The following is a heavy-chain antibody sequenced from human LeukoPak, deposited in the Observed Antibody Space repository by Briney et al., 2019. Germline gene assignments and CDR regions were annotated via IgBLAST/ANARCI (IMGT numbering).Heavy chain of an antibody. J-gene: IGHJ4*02. V-gene: IGHV3-21*01. D-gene: IGHD6-19*01. CDR1: GFTFSSYS. Sequence: PGGSLRLSCAASGFTFSSYSMNWVRQAPGKGLEWVSSISSSSSYIYYADSVKGRFTISRDNAKNSLYLQMNSLRAEDTAVYYCARVGPLGSYYFDYWGQGTLVTVSS. CDR3: ARVGPLGSYYFDY. CDR2: ISSSSSYI.